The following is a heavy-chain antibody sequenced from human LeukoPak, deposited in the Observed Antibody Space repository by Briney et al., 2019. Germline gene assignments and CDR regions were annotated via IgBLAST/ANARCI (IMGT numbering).Heavy chain of an antibody. CDR3: ARDNYYDSSGYFDY. CDR2: IIPIFGTA. V-gene: IGHV1-69*05. CDR1: GGTFSSYA. D-gene: IGHD3-22*01. Sequence: SVKVSCKASGGTFSSYAISWVRQAPGQGLEWMGRIIPIFGTANYARKFQGRVTITTDESTSTAYMELSSLRSEDTAVYYCARDNYYDSSGYFDYWGQGTLVTVSS. J-gene: IGHJ4*02.